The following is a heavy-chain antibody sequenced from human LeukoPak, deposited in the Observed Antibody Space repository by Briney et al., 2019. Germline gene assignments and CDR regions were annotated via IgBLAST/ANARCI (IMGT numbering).Heavy chain of an antibody. V-gene: IGHV3-15*01. D-gene: IGHD2-2*01. CDR2: IKSKTDGGTT. CDR1: GFTVSNNY. CDR3: TTDTMPPI. Sequence: PGGSLRLSCAASGFTVSNNYMSWVRQAPGKGLEWVGRIKSKTDGGTTDYAAPVKGRFTISRDDSKNTLSLQMNGLKTGDTAVYYCTTDTMPPIWGQGTKVTVSS. J-gene: IGHJ3*02.